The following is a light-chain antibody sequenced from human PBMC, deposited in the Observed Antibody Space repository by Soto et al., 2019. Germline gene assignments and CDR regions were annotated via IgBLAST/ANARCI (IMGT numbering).Light chain of an antibody. J-gene: IGKJ5*01. CDR2: YAS. Sequence: EVMMTQSPATLSVSPGERATLSCRASQSVGNNLAWYQQKPGQTPRLLIYYASTRATGIPARFSGSGSGTEFTLTISSLQSEDFALYYCQQYNDWPPITFGQGTRLEIK. CDR1: QSVGNN. CDR3: QQYNDWPPIT. V-gene: IGKV3-15*01.